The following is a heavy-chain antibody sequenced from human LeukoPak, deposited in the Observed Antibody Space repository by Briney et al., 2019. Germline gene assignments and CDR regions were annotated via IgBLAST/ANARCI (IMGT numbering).Heavy chain of an antibody. CDR1: GFSFTDYD. CDR2: ISSSSSYT. CDR3: ARDVTPYYYGMDV. D-gene: IGHD5-18*01. Sequence: GESLRLSCAASGFSFTDYDMSWIRQAPGKGLEWVSYISSSSSYTNYADSVKGRFTISRDNAKNSLYLQMNSLRAEDTAVYYCARDVTPYYYGMDVWGQGTTVTVSS. J-gene: IGHJ6*02. V-gene: IGHV3-11*06.